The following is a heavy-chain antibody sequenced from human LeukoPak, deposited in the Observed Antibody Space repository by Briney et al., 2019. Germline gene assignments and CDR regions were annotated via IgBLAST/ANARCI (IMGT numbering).Heavy chain of an antibody. J-gene: IGHJ3*02. Sequence: SETLSLTCAVSGYSISSGYYWGWIRQPPGKGLEWIGSIYHSGSTYYNPSPKSRVTISVDTSKNQFSLKLSSVTAADTAVYCCARQVVEMATISAFDIWGQGTMVTVSS. CDR1: GYSISSGYY. CDR3: ARQVVEMATISAFDI. D-gene: IGHD5-24*01. CDR2: IYHSGST. V-gene: IGHV4-38-2*01.